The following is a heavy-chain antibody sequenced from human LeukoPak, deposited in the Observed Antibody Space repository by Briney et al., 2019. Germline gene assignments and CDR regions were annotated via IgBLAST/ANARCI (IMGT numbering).Heavy chain of an antibody. Sequence: ETLSLTCTVSGGSISSYYWSWIRQPPGKGLEWIGYIYYSGSTNYNPSLKSRVTISVDTSKNQFSLKLSSVTAADTAVYYCARHPMIVVVPDYWGQGTLVTVSS. J-gene: IGHJ4*02. D-gene: IGHD3-22*01. CDR3: ARHPMIVVVPDY. V-gene: IGHV4-59*08. CDR2: IYYSGST. CDR1: GGSISSYY.